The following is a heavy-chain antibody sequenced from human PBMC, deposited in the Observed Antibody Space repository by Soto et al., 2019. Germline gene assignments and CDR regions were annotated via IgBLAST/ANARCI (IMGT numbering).Heavy chain of an antibody. V-gene: IGHV3-30-3*01. CDR3: AKDGGGYNYGYVMLDKYYYGMDV. D-gene: IGHD5-18*01. Sequence: QVQLVESGGGVVQPGRSLRLSCAASGFTFSTYAMHWVRQAPGKGLEWVAVISYDGTNKYYADSVRGRVTISRDNSKNTLFLQRNRLRAEDTAVYYCAKDGGGYNYGYVMLDKYYYGMDVWGQGTTVTVSS. J-gene: IGHJ6*02. CDR1: GFTFSTYA. CDR2: ISYDGTNK.